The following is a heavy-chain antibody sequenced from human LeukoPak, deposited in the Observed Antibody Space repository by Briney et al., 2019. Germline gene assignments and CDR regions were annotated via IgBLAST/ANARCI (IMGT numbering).Heavy chain of an antibody. CDR3: ARGGGEVGATVRVFDY. J-gene: IGHJ4*02. D-gene: IGHD1-26*01. V-gene: IGHV4-59*11. Sequence: SETLSLTCTVSGGSISSHYWSWIRQPPGKGLEWIGYIYYSGSTNYNPSLKSRVTISVDTSKNQFSLKLSSVTAADTAVYYCARGGGEVGATVRVFDYWGQGTLVTVSS. CDR2: IYYSGST. CDR1: GGSISSHY.